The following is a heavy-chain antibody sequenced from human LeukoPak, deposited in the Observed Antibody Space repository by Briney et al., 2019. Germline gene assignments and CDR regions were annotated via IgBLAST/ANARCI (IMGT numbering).Heavy chain of an antibody. CDR1: GFIFTDYS. V-gene: IGHV3-21*01. J-gene: IGHJ3*02. Sequence: PGGSLRLSCAASGFIFTDYSMNWVRQAPGKGLEWVSSISSSSSYIYYADSVKGRLTISRDNAKNSLYLQMNSLRAEDTAVYYCARGSSITIFGVVIYDAFDIWGQGTMVTVSS. CDR2: ISSSSSYI. CDR3: ARGSSITIFGVVIYDAFDI. D-gene: IGHD3-3*01.